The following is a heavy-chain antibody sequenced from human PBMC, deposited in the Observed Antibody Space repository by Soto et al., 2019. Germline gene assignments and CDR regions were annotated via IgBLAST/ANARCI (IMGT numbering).Heavy chain of an antibody. CDR3: AKDEAVSMVRGVPSSSWFDP. V-gene: IGHV3-23*01. CDR1: GFTFSSYA. CDR2: ISGSGGST. D-gene: IGHD3-10*01. Sequence: GGSLRLSCAASGFTFSSYAMSWVRQAPGKGLEWVSAISGSGGSTYYADSVKGPFTISRDNSKNTLYLQRNSLRAEDTAVYYWAKDEAVSMVRGVPSSSWFDPWGQGTLVTVSS. J-gene: IGHJ5*02.